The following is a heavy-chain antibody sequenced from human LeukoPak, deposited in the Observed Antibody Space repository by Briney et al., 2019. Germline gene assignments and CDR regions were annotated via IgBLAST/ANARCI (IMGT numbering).Heavy chain of an antibody. J-gene: IGHJ4*02. CDR1: GFTFSRHG. V-gene: IGHV3-48*01. CDR2: ISSSGSTI. Sequence: GGSLRLSCAASGFTFSRHGMHWVRQAPGKGLEWVSYISSSGSTIYYADSVKGRFTISRDNSKNTLYLQMNSLRAEDTAVYYCAKSYYDSSGYRGDLEYWGQGTLVTVSS. CDR3: AKSYYDSSGYRGDLEY. D-gene: IGHD3-22*01.